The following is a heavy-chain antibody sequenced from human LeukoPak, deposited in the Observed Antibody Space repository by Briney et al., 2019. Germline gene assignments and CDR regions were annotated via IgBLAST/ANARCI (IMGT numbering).Heavy chain of an antibody. CDR3: AKDSRITTVRGASFDY. CDR2: ISGSGGST. Sequence: GGSLRLSCAASGFTFSSYAMSWVRQAPGKGLEWVSAISGSGGSTYYADSVKGRFTISRDNSKHTLYLQMNSLRAEDTAVYYCAKDSRITTVRGASFDYWGQGTLVTVSS. CDR1: GFTFSSYA. D-gene: IGHD3-10*01. J-gene: IGHJ4*02. V-gene: IGHV3-23*01.